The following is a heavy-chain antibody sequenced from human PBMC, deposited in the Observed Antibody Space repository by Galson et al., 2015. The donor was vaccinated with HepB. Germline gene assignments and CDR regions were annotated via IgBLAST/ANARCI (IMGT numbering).Heavy chain of an antibody. J-gene: IGHJ4*02. CDR2: MSGSGDTT. D-gene: IGHD2-2*01. CDR1: GFIFSNYV. V-gene: IGHV3-23*01. Sequence: SLRLSCAASGFIFSNYVMNWVRQAPGKGLEWVSAMSGSGDTTYYADSVKGRFTISRDNSKNTLYLQMNSLRVEDTAVYYCAKEHCSRTTCYAWGGGGPLDCWGQGTLVTVSS. CDR3: AKEHCSRTTCYAWGGGGPLDC.